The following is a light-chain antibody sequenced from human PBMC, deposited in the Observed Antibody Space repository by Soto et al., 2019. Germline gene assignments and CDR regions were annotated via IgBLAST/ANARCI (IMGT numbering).Light chain of an antibody. V-gene: IGLV2-14*03. J-gene: IGLJ2*01. CDR2: DVS. Sequence: QSVLTQPASVSGSPGQSITISCTGTSSDVGDYDYVSWYQQHPGKAPKLMIFDVSNRPSGVSNRFSGSKSGSTASLTISGLQAEDEADYYCSSYTSSTTLVFGGGTKVTVL. CDR3: SSYTSSTTLV. CDR1: SSDVGDYDY.